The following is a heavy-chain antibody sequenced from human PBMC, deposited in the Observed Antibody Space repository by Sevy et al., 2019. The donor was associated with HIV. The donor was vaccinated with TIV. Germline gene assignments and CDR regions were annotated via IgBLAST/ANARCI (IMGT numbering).Heavy chain of an antibody. J-gene: IGHJ6*02. D-gene: IGHD3-22*01. V-gene: IGHV3-30*18. Sequence: GGSLRLSCAASGFTFSSFGMHWVRQAPGKGLEWVSFISYDGSNKKYADSVKGRLTVSRDKSKKTLYLQMNSLRAEDTAVYYCAKDLDYFDSSAGPSSLIYNYYYGLEDWGPGTTVTVSS. CDR3: AKDLDYFDSSAGPSSLIYNYYYGLED. CDR2: ISYDGSNK. CDR1: GFTFSSFG.